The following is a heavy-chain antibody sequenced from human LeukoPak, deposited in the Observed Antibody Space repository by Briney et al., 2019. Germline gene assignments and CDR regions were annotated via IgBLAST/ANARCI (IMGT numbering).Heavy chain of an antibody. Sequence: SGGSLRLSCAASGFTFSSYSMNWVRQAPGKGLEWVSSISSSSSYIYYADSVKGRFTISRDNAKNSLYLQMNSLRAEDTAVYYCARVRTYYYDSSGYRAEDDAFDIWGQGTMVTVSS. CDR3: ARVRTYYYDSSGYRAEDDAFDI. J-gene: IGHJ3*02. D-gene: IGHD3-22*01. CDR1: GFTFSSYS. V-gene: IGHV3-21*01. CDR2: ISSSSSYI.